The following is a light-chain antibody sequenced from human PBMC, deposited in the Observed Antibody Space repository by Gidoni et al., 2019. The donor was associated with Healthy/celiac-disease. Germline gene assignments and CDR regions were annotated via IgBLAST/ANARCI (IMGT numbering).Light chain of an antibody. V-gene: IGLV2-8*01. CDR1: SSDVGGYNY. CDR3: SSYAGSTPVV. CDR2: EVS. Sequence: QSALTQPPSASGSPGQSVTISCTGTSSDVGGYNYVSWYHQHPGKAPKLMIYEVSKRPSGVPDRFSGSKSGNTASLTVSGLQAEDEADYYCSSYAGSTPVVFGGGTKLTVL. J-gene: IGLJ2*01.